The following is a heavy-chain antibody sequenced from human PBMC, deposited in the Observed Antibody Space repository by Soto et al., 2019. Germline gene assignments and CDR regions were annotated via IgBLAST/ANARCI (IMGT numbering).Heavy chain of an antibody. V-gene: IGHV1-3*01. CDR3: ARSRYSSGWPFGY. Sequence: GASVKVSCKASGSTFTSYAMRSLRQAPGQRLEWMGWINAGNGNAKYSQKFQGRVTITRDTSASTAYMELSSLRSEDTAVYYCARSRYSSGWPFGYWGQGTLVTVSS. CDR2: INAGNGNA. CDR1: GSTFTSYA. D-gene: IGHD6-19*01. J-gene: IGHJ4*02.